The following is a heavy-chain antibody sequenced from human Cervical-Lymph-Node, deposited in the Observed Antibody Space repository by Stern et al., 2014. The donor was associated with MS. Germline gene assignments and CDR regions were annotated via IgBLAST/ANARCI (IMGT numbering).Heavy chain of an antibody. V-gene: IGHV3-53*01. CDR3: ARDTSSPERSDW. J-gene: IGHJ4*02. CDR2: ITNVGST. Sequence: EVQLVESGGGAIQPGGSLRLSCTASGFTVSRAYMTWVRQAPGKGLEWVSLITNVGSTFYTDSVKGRFTISRDDSKNTVYLHMTSLRAEDTAMYYCARDTSSPERSDWWGQGTLVTVSS. CDR1: GFTVSRAY. D-gene: IGHD1-1*01.